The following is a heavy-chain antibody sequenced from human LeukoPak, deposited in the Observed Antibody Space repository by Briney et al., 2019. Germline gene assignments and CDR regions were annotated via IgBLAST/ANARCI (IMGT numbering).Heavy chain of an antibody. CDR2: ISAYNGNT. CDR1: GYTFTSYY. V-gene: IGHV1-18*04. D-gene: IGHD6-13*01. CDR3: ARVFSSSWYSLDY. J-gene: IGHJ4*02. Sequence: GASVKVSCKASGYTFTSYYMHWVRQAPGQGLEWMGWISAYNGNTNYAQKLQGRVTLTTDTSTSTAYMELRSLRSDDTAVYYCARVFSSSWYSLDYWGQGTLVTVSS.